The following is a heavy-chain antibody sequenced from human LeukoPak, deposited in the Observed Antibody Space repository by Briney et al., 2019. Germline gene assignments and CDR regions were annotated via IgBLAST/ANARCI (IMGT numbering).Heavy chain of an antibody. D-gene: IGHD4-17*01. V-gene: IGHV1-2*02. Sequence: VASVKVSCKASGYTFTSYYMHWVRQAPGQGLEWMGWINPNSGGTNYAQKFQGRVTMTRDTSISTAYMELSRLRSDDTAVYYCASESDYGDYVDAFDIWGQGTMVTVPS. J-gene: IGHJ3*02. CDR2: INPNSGGT. CDR1: GYTFTSYY. CDR3: ASESDYGDYVDAFDI.